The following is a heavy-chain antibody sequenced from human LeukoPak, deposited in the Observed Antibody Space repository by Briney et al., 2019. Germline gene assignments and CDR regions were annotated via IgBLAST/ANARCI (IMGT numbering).Heavy chain of an antibody. V-gene: IGHV3-21*01. CDR2: ISSGSGHI. CDR3: ARFLTVAVVPQRVDC. D-gene: IGHD6-19*01. J-gene: IGHJ4*02. Sequence: PGGSLRLSCAASGFNFDSYTMTWVRQAPGKGLEWVSPISSGSGHIYYADSMKGRFTISRDNAKSSLYLQMNSLRAEDTAVYYCARFLTVAVVPQRVDCWGQGTLVTVSS. CDR1: GFNFDSYT.